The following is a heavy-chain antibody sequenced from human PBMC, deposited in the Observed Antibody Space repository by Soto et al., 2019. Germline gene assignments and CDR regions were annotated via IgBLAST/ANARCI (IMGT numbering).Heavy chain of an antibody. V-gene: IGHV1-69*04. D-gene: IGHD2-2*01. J-gene: IGHJ5*02. CDR1: GGTFSSYT. Sequence: SVKVSCKASGGTFSSYTISWVRQAPGQGLEWMGRIIPILGIANYAQKFQGRVTITADKSTSTAYMELSSLRSEDTAVYYCAREGFDVVVVPAAPNWFDPWGQGTLVTVSS. CDR2: IIPILGIA. CDR3: AREGFDVVVVPAAPNWFDP.